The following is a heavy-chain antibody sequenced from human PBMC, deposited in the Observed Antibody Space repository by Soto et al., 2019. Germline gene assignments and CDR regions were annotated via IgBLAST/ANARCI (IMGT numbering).Heavy chain of an antibody. V-gene: IGHV1-3*01. CDR1: GYTFTSYA. J-gene: IGHJ6*02. CDR3: ASNHLGATRYGMDV. D-gene: IGHD1-26*01. Sequence: ASVKVSCKAAGYTFTSYAMHWVRQAPGQRLEWMGWINAGNGNTKYSQKFQGRVTITRDTSASTAYMELSSLRSEDTAVYYCASNHLGATRYGMDVWGQGTTVTVSS. CDR2: INAGNGNT.